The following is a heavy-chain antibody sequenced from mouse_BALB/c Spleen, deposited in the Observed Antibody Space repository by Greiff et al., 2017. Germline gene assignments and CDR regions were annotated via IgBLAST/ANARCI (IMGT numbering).Heavy chain of an antibody. CDR1: GFNIKDTY. CDR2: IDPANGNT. J-gene: IGHJ4*01. V-gene: IGHV14-3*02. CDR3: ARQAYDYPPYAMDY. D-gene: IGHD2-4*01. Sequence: EVQRVESGAELVKPGASVKLSCTASGFNIKDTYMHWVKQRPEQGLEWIGRIDPANGNTKYDPKFQGKATITADTSSNTAYLQLSSLTSEDTAVYYCARQAYDYPPYAMDYWGQGTSVTVSS.